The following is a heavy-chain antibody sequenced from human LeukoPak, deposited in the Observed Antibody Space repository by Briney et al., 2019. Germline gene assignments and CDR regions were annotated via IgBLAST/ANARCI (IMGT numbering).Heavy chain of an antibody. CDR3: ARDYDY. CDR2: ISYDGSNK. Sequence: PGRSLRLSCAASGFTFSSYAMHWVRQAPGKGLEWVAVISYDGSNKYYADSVKGRFTISRDNSKNTLYLQMNSLRAEDTAVYYCARDYDYWDQGTLVTVSS. J-gene: IGHJ4*02. CDR1: GFTFSSYA. V-gene: IGHV3-30-3*01.